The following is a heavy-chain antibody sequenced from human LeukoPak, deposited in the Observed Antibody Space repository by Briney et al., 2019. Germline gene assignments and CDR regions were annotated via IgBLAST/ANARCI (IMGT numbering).Heavy chain of an antibody. CDR3: ATYRQVLLPFES. V-gene: IGHV3-23*01. CDR1: GFTFSTFA. J-gene: IGHJ4*02. D-gene: IGHD2-8*02. Sequence: GGSLRLSCAASGFTFSTFAMIWVRQPPGEGLEWVSSIFPSGGEIHYADSVRGRFTISKDNSKSTLSLQMNSLRAEDTAIYYCATYRQVLLPFESWGQGTLVTVSS. CDR2: IFPSGGEI.